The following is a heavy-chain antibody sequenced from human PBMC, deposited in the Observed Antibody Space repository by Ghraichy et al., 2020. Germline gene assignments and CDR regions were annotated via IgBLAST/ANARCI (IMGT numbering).Heavy chain of an antibody. CDR2: IYYSGST. CDR1: GGSISSYY. Sequence: SQTLSLTCTVSGGSISSYYWSWIRQPPGKGLEWIGYIYYSGSTNYNPSLKSRVTISVDTSKNQFSLKLSSVTAADTAVYYCARKSGYAWYFDLWGRGTLVTVSS. CDR3: ARKSGYAWYFDL. V-gene: IGHV4-59*01. D-gene: IGHD3-22*01. J-gene: IGHJ2*01.